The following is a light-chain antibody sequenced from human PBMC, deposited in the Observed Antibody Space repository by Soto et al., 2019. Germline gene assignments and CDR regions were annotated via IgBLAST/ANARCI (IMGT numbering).Light chain of an antibody. Sequence: DIQMTQSPSSLSASVGDRVTITCRASQDISNYLNWYQQRPGKAPKLLIYDASNLERGVTSRFSGTRSGTHFTFAITSPQPEDVATYYCQQSDSLPITFGQGTRLEI. CDR3: QQSDSLPIT. CDR2: DAS. J-gene: IGKJ5*01. CDR1: QDISNY. V-gene: IGKV1-33*01.